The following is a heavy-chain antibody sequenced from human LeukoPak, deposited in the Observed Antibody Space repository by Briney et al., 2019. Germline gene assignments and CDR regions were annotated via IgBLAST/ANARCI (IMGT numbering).Heavy chain of an antibody. CDR2: ISGGGGST. CDR1: GFTFTSYS. V-gene: IGHV3-23*01. J-gene: IGHJ4*02. CDR3: AKGGKWDVTPFDY. Sequence: GGSLRLSCAASGFTFTSYSMNWVRQAPGKGLEWVSTISGGGGSTYYADSVKGRFTISRDNSKNTLYLRVNSLRAEDTAVYYCAKGGKWDVTPFDYWGQGTLVTVSS. D-gene: IGHD1-26*01.